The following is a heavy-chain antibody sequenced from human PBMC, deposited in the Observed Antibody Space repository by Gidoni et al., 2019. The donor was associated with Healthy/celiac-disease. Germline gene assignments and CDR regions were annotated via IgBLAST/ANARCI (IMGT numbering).Heavy chain of an antibody. CDR2: TYYSGST. Sequence: QLQLQESGPGLVKPSETLSLTCTVSGGSISSSSYYWGWIRQPPGKGLDWIGSTYYSGSTSYNPSLKSRVTISVDTSKNQFSLKLSSVTAADTAVYYCARPSIAVAGPPRYWGQGTLVTVSS. CDR3: ARPSIAVAGPPRY. J-gene: IGHJ4*02. D-gene: IGHD6-19*01. CDR1: GGSISSSSYY. V-gene: IGHV4-39*01.